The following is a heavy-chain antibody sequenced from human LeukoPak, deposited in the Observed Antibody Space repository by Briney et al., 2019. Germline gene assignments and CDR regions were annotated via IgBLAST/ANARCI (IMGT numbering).Heavy chain of an antibody. D-gene: IGHD3-3*01. CDR3: ARDLTPNYYDFWSGYYGLAY. Sequence: ASVKVSCKASGYTFTSYDINWVRQATGQGLEWMGWMNPNSGNTGYAQKFQGRVTMTRNTSISTAYMELSSLRSEDTAVYYCARDLTPNYYDFWSGYYGLAYWGQGTLVTVSS. J-gene: IGHJ4*02. CDR1: GYTFTSYD. V-gene: IGHV1-8*01. CDR2: MNPNSGNT.